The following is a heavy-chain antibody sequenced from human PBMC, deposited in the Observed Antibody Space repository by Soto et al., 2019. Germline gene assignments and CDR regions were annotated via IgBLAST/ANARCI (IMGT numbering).Heavy chain of an antibody. CDR1: GYTFTSYG. CDR2: ISAYNGNT. Sequence: QVQLVQSGAEVKKPGASVKVSCKASGYTFTSYGISWVRQAPGQGLEWMGWISAYNGNTNYAQKLQGRVTMTTDTSTSTAYMELRGLGSDDTAVYYCASFQWLLSVSGMDVWGQGTPVTVSS. D-gene: IGHD6-19*01. CDR3: ASFQWLLSVSGMDV. V-gene: IGHV1-18*01. J-gene: IGHJ6*02.